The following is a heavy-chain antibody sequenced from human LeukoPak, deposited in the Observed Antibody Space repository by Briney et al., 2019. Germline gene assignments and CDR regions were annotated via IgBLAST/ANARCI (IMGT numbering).Heavy chain of an antibody. CDR3: ARVTGYMIEDYFDY. V-gene: IGHV4-39*07. J-gene: IGHJ4*02. CDR1: GASISSSSYY. D-gene: IGHD3-22*01. Sequence: SETLSLTCTVSGASISSSSYYWAWIRQPPGKGLECIGGIFYSGNTYYNPSLKSRVTISVDRSKNQFSLKLSSVTAADTAVYYCARVTGYMIEDYFDYWGQGTLVTVSS. CDR2: IFYSGNT.